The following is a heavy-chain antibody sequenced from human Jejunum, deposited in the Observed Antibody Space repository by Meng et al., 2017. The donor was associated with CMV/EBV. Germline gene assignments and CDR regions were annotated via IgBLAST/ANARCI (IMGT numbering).Heavy chain of an antibody. Sequence: FALSDYYMIWIRQAPGRGLECILYIGNGYSGSAIYYADSVKGRFTISRDNAENSLYLQMNSLRVEDTAVYYCANQMPWNYYYGMELWGQGTTVTVSS. CDR1: FALSDYY. V-gene: IGHV3-11*04. CDR3: ANQMPWNYYYGMEL. D-gene: IGHD3-10*01. CDR2: IGNGYSGSAI. J-gene: IGHJ6*02.